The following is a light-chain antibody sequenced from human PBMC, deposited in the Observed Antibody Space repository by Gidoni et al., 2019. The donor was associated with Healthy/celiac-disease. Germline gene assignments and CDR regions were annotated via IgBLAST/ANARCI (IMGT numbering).Light chain of an antibody. CDR3: QQSYSTPIT. V-gene: IGKV1-39*01. CDR1: QSISSY. J-gene: IGKJ5*01. Sequence: DIQPTQFPPSLSASVGDRVTITCRASQSISSYLNWYQQKPGKAPKLLIYAASSLQSGVPSRFSGSGSGTDFTLTISSLQPEDFATYYCQQSYSTPITFGRGTRVEIK. CDR2: AAS.